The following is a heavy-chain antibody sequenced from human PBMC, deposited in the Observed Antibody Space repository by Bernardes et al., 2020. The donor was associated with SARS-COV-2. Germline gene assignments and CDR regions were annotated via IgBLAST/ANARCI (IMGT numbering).Heavy chain of an antibody. CDR1: GLNCSGHI. CDR3: AREKFGYSNVMRPFDY. V-gene: IGHV3-21*01. D-gene: IGHD4-4*01. J-gene: IGHJ4*02. CDR2: ISSSSGYI. Sequence: GGSLRLSCVASGLNCSGHIMVWVGQAPGKGLEWVSSISSSSGYIYYADSVKGRFTISRDNAKNSLSLQMNSLRAEDTAVYYCAREKFGYSNVMRPFDYWGQGTLVTVSS.